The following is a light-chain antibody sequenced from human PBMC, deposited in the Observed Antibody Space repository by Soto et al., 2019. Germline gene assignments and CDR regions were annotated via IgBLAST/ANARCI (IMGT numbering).Light chain of an antibody. V-gene: IGLV2-14*01. CDR3: TSYTSSTTLDV. CDR2: EVS. CDR1: SSDVGGYNY. J-gene: IGLJ1*01. Sequence: SALAQPASVSGSPGQSITISCTGTSSDVGGYNYVSWYQQHPGKAPKLMIYEVSNRPSGVSNRFSGSKSGHTASLTISGLQSEDEADYFCTSYTSSTTLDVFGTRTKVTVL.